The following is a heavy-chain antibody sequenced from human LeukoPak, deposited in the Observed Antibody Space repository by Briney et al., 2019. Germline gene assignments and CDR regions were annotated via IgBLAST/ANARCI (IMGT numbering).Heavy chain of an antibody. D-gene: IGHD6-19*01. V-gene: IGHV4-61*01. Sequence: SSETLSLTCTVSGGSISSSSYYWSWIRQPPGKGLEWIGYIYYSGSTNYNPSLKSRVTISVDTSKNQFSLKLSSVTAADTAVYYCASISSGWYSWWGQGTLVTVSS. J-gene: IGHJ4*02. CDR3: ASISSGWYSW. CDR2: IYYSGST. CDR1: GGSISSSSYY.